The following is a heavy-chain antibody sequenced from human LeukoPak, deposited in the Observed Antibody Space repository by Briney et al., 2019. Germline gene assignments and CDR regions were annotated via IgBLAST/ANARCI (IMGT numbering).Heavy chain of an antibody. CDR3: AREAGISRPLDY. J-gene: IGHJ4*02. Sequence: PSETLSLTCNISGASLKTFYWTWIRQPAGKGLEWIGRISTTGSPNYNAYLKGRLSISMDTSRSQFSLKLSSVTAADTAVYYCAREAGISRPLDYWGQGTLVTVSS. CDR1: GASLKTFY. CDR2: ISTTGSP. V-gene: IGHV4-4*07.